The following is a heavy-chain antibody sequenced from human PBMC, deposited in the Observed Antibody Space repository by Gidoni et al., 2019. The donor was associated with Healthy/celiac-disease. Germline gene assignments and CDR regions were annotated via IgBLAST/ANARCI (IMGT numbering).Heavy chain of an antibody. CDR3: ARNGYCSGGSCRPRWFDP. V-gene: IGHV1-3*01. D-gene: IGHD2-15*01. J-gene: IGHJ5*02. Sequence: QVQLVQSGAEVKKPGASVKVSCKASGYTFTSYAMHWVRQAPGQRLEWMGWINAGNGNTKYSQKFQGRVTITRDTSASTAYMELSSLRSEDTAVYYCARNGYCSGGSCRPRWFDPWGQGTLVTVSS. CDR2: INAGNGNT. CDR1: GYTFTSYA.